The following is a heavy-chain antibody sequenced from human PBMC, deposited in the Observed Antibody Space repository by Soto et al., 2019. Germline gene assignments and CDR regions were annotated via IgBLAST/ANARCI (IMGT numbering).Heavy chain of an antibody. CDR3: ARTQPERYYYDSSGYDY. CDR2: IYYSGST. D-gene: IGHD3-22*01. Sequence: ALETLSLTCTVSGGSISSYYLSWIRQPPGKGLEWIGYIYYSGSTNYNPSLKSRVTISVDTSKNQFSLKLSSVTAADTAVYYCARTQPERYYYDSSGYDYWGQGTLVTVSS. J-gene: IGHJ4*02. CDR1: GGSISSYY. V-gene: IGHV4-59*08.